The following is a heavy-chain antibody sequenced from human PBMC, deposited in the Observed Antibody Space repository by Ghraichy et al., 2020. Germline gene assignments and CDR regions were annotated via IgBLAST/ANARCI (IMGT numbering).Heavy chain of an antibody. Sequence: SETLSLTCTVTGGSISGFYWSWIRQTPGKGLEWIGYIYYSGSTNYNPSLRSRVTISVDTSKNQFSLKLSSVTAADTAVYYCARHESIDTAMGFDYWGQGTLVTVSA. V-gene: IGHV4-59*08. CDR1: GGSISGFY. D-gene: IGHD5-18*01. J-gene: IGHJ4*02. CDR3: ARHESIDTAMGFDY. CDR2: IYYSGST.